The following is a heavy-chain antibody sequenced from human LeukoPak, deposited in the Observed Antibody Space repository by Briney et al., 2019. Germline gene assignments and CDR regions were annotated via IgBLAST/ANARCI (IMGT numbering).Heavy chain of an antibody. CDR2: ISWNSGSI. V-gene: IGHV3-9*01. D-gene: IGHD6-19*01. CDR1: GFTFDDYA. CDR3: AKARSSGWYSASDY. Sequence: QSGGSLRLSCAASGFTFDDYAMHWVRQAPGKGLEWVSGISWNSGSIVYADSVKGRFAISRDNAKNSLYLQMNSLRAEDTALYYCAKARSSGWYSASDYWGQGTLVTVSS. J-gene: IGHJ4*02.